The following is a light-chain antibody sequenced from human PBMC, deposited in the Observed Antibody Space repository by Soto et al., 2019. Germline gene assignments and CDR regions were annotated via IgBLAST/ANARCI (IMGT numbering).Light chain of an antibody. CDR2: DNV. CDR3: QAYDSSRTVVA. CDR1: NSNIGAGYD. J-gene: IGLJ2*01. V-gene: IGLV1-40*01. Sequence: QSVLTQPPSVSGAPGQRVTISCTGSNSNIGAGYDVHWYKQLPGTAPKLLIYDNVNRPSGVPDRFSGSKSDTSASLAITGLLSDDVADYYCQAYDSSRTVVAFGRGTKLAV.